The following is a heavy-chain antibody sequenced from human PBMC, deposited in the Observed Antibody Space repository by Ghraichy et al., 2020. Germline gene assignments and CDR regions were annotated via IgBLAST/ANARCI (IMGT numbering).Heavy chain of an antibody. CDR1: GYTFTSYG. Sequence: ASVKVSCKASGYTFTSYGISWVRQAPGQGLEWMGWISAYNGNTNYAQKLQGRVTMTTDTSTSTAYMELRSLRSDDTAVYYCARPFYNYYDSSGYSSWGQGTLVTVSS. CDR3: ARPFYNYYDSSGYSS. V-gene: IGHV1-18*04. J-gene: IGHJ4*02. D-gene: IGHD3-22*01. CDR2: ISAYNGNT.